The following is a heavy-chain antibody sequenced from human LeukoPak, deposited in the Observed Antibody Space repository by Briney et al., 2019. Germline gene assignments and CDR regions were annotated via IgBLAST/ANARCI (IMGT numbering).Heavy chain of an antibody. CDR1: GFTFNTYA. Sequence: GGSLRLSCAASGFTFNTYAMSWVRQAPGKGLEWVSAIRYDGGNTYYADSVKGRFTISRDNSKNTLYLQMNSLRAEDTAIYYCQTDGSSCLAATADVFDIWGQGTMVTVFS. CDR2: IRYDGGNT. V-gene: IGHV3-23*01. D-gene: IGHD6-13*01. CDR3: QTDGSSCLAATADVFDI. J-gene: IGHJ3*02.